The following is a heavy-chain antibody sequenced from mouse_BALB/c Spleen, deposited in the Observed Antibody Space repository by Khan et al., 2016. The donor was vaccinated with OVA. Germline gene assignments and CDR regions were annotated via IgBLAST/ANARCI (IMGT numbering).Heavy chain of an antibody. CDR1: GYTFTDYA. D-gene: IGHD2-3*01. Sequence: QVQLKQSGPELVRPGVSVKISCKGSGYTFTDYAIHWVKQSHAKSLEWIGLISSYSGNTNYKQKFKDKATMTVDKSSSTAYMELARLTSEDSAMSYCTRPAYDGYYDYWGQGTTLTVSS. J-gene: IGHJ2*01. V-gene: IGHV1S137*01. CDR2: ISSYSGNT. CDR3: TRPAYDGYYDY.